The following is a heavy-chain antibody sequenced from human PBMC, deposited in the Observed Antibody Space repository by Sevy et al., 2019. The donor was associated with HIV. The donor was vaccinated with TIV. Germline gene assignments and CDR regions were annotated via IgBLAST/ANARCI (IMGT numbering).Heavy chain of an antibody. D-gene: IGHD2-15*01. CDR1: GFPFSSYA. Sequence: GGSLRLSCAASGFPFSSYAMNWVRQGPGKGLEWVSATGGRGGATYYADSVKGRFTTSRDNSKNTRYLQMDSLRAEDTAVYYCAKDVVAVVGDAFDVWGQGTMVTVSS. CDR2: TGGRGGAT. J-gene: IGHJ3*01. V-gene: IGHV3-23*01. CDR3: AKDVVAVVGDAFDV.